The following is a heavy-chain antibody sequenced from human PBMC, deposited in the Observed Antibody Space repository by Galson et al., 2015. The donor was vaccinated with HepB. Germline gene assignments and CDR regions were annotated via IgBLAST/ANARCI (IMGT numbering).Heavy chain of an antibody. CDR2: IKSKTDGETT. CDR3: TRAMIMVD. J-gene: IGHJ4*02. V-gene: IGHV3-15*07. Sequence: LRLSCAASGFPFSIAWMNWVRQAPGKGLEWVGRIKSKTDGETTDYAAPVKGRFTISRDDSKNTLYLQMNSLKTEDTAVYYCTRAMIMVDWGQGTPVTVSS. D-gene: IGHD3-22*01. CDR1: GFPFSIAW.